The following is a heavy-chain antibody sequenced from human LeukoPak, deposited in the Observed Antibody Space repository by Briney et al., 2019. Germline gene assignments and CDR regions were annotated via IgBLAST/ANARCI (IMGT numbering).Heavy chain of an antibody. CDR2: IYYSGNT. CDR3: ASLRLRGSGMDV. Sequence: PSETLSFTCTVSGGSISSGDYYWVWIRQPPGKSGEWIGYIYYSGNTYYNPSLKSRVTISVDTSKNQFSLKLSSVTAADTAVYYCASLRLRGSGMDVWGQGTTVTVSS. J-gene: IGHJ6*02. CDR1: GGSISSGDYY. D-gene: IGHD4-17*01. V-gene: IGHV4-30-4*01.